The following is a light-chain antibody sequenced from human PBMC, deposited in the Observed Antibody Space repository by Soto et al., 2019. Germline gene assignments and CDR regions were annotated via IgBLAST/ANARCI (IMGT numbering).Light chain of an antibody. CDR1: SSNIGRNT. CDR3: AAWDDSMNAWA. V-gene: IGLV1-44*01. Sequence: QSVLTQPPSASGTPGQRVTISCSGRSSNIGRNTVKWYRQLPGTAPKLLIGSSDQRPSGVPDRFSGSQAGTSASLAISGLQSEDEADYICAAWDDSMNAWAFGGGTKLTFL. CDR2: SSD. J-gene: IGLJ3*02.